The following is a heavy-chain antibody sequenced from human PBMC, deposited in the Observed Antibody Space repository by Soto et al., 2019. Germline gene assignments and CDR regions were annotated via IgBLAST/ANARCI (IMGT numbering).Heavy chain of an antibody. CDR1: CGSISSYY. CDR3: ARDRSEHQLLYEENYYYCYGMDV. J-gene: IGHJ6*01. CDR2: IYYSGST. V-gene: IGHV4-59*01. D-gene: IGHD2-2*02. Sequence: SETLSLTCTVSCGSISSYYWSWIRQPAGEGLEWIGYIYYSGSTSYNPSLKSRVTISVDTSKNQFSLKLSSVTAADTAVYYCARDRSEHQLLYEENYYYCYGMDVWGPGTTVTVSS.